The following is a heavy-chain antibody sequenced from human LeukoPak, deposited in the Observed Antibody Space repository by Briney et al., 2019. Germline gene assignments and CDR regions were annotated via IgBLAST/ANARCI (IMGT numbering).Heavy chain of an antibody. V-gene: IGHV4-61*01. CDR2: IYYSGST. J-gene: IGHJ3*02. CDR1: GGSVSSGSYY. Sequence: SETLSLTCTVSGGSVSSGSYYWSWIRQPPGKGLEWIGYIYYSGSTNYNPSLKSRVTISVDTSKSQFSLKLSSATAADTAVYYCAREAATNDDAFDIWGQGTMVTVSS. D-gene: IGHD2-15*01. CDR3: AREAATNDDAFDI.